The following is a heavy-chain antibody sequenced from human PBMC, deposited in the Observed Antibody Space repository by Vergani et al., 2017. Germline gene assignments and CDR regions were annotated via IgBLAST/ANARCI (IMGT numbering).Heavy chain of an antibody. D-gene: IGHD2-8*01. Sequence: QAQLQQWGAGLLKPSETLSLTCAIYGGSFNDYWWTWIRQPPGKGLEWIGEIRHDGITHYSPSLKSRVTISIDTSTHQFSLNLRSVTAADKAVYYCAREGYCTNCVCFTLFDVWGQGALVTVSS. J-gene: IGHJ4*02. CDR3: AREGYCTNCVCFTLFDV. CDR2: IRHDGIT. V-gene: IGHV4-34*01. CDR1: GGSFNDYW.